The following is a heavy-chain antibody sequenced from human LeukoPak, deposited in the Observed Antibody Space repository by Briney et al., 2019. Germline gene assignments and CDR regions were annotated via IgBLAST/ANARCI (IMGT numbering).Heavy chain of an antibody. CDR2: TYYRSRWYT. J-gene: IGHJ3*02. V-gene: IGHV6-1*01. CDR3: ARYSRDAFDI. Sequence: SQTLSLTCAISGDSVSSKSAAWNWIRQSPSRGLEWLGRTYYRSRWYTDYALFATSRITINPDTSKSQFSLQLNSVTPEDTAVYYCARYSRDAFDIWGQGTMVTVSS. D-gene: IGHD2-15*01. CDR1: GDSVSSKSAA.